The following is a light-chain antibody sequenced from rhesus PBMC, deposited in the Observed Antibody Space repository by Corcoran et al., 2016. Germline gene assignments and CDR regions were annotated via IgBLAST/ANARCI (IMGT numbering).Light chain of an antibody. V-gene: IGKV1S8*01. CDR3: QHSYSAPYS. CDR2: DAS. CDR1: QGINND. J-gene: IGKJ2*01. Sequence: DIQMTQSPSSLSASVGDSVTITCRASQGINNDVAWYQQKPGEISKLLIYDASSLQSWIPSRFSGCGSGTDFTLTISSLQSEDFATYYCQHSYSAPYSFGQETKVELK.